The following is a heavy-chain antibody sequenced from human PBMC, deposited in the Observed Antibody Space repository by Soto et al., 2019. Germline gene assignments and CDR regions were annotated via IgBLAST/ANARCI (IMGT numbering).Heavy chain of an antibody. CDR3: ARDWEAGRLRLGELSLTLDY. D-gene: IGHD3-16*02. CDR2: ISYDGSNK. Sequence: PGGSLRLSCAASGFTFSSYAMHWVRQAPGKXLEWVAVISYDGSNKYYADSVKGRFTISRDNSKNTLYLQMNSLRAEDTAVYYCARDWEAGRLRLGELSLTLDYWGQGTLVTVSS. V-gene: IGHV3-30-3*01. CDR1: GFTFSSYA. J-gene: IGHJ4*02.